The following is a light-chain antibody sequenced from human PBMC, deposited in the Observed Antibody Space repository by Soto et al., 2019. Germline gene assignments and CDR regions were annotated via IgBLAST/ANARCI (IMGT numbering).Light chain of an antibody. CDR1: QDISSS. CDR3: QQVNSFPPFT. V-gene: IGKV1-9*01. CDR2: AAS. J-gene: IGKJ4*01. Sequence: DIQLTQSPSFLSASVGDRVTITCRASQDISSSLAWYQQKPGKAPKILMYAASSSESWVPSRFSGSGSGTEFTLTISSLQPDDFATYYCQQVNSFPPFTFGGGTTVEIK.